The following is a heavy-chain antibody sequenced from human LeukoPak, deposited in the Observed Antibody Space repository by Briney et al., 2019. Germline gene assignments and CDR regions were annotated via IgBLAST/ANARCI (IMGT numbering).Heavy chain of an antibody. J-gene: IGHJ4*02. CDR1: GFSVSTKY. Sequence: GGSLRLTCTVSGFSVSTKYRSWVRQAPGKGLEWVSVIYSGGTTYYADSVKGRFTISRDNSKNTLYLQMNSLRAEDTAVYYCARDRVSTVHPIDYWGQGTLVTVSS. V-gene: IGHV3-66*01. CDR2: IYSGGTT. CDR3: ARDRVSTVHPIDY. D-gene: IGHD6-6*01.